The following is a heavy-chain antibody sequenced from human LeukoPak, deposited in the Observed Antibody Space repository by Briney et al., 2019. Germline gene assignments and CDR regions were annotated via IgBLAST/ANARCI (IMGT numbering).Heavy chain of an antibody. V-gene: IGHV1-24*01. CDR2: FDPEDGET. Sequence: ASVKDSCKASRYTFTSYVISWVRPAPGKGLAWMGGFDPEDGETIYAQKFQGSVTMTEDTSADTAYMKLRSLRSDDTDVYYCATPAKEAYPSPPAYYYYGMDVWGQGTTVTVSS. CDR1: RYTFTSYV. J-gene: IGHJ6*02. CDR3: ATPAKEAYPSPPAYYYYGMDV.